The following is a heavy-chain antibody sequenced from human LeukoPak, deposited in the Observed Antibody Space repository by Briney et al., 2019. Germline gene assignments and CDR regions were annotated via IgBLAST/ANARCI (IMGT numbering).Heavy chain of an antibody. V-gene: IGHV4-31*02. Sequence: LRLSCAASGFPFSSYAMNWVRQQPGKGLEWIGYIYYSGSTYYNPSLKSRVTISVDTSKNQFSLNLSSVTAADTAMYYCAREVLPAADPFDYWGQGTLVTVSS. CDR3: AREVLPAADPFDY. D-gene: IGHD6-13*01. CDR2: IYYSGST. J-gene: IGHJ4*02. CDR1: GFPFSSYA.